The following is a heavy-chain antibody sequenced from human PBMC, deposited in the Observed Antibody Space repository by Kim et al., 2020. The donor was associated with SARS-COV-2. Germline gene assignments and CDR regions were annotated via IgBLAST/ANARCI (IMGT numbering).Heavy chain of an antibody. CDR2: INLNSGGT. D-gene: IGHD3-16*02. CDR3: ARGITLGGIIVKVWFDP. J-gene: IGHJ5*02. Sequence: ASVKVSCKASGYTFTAYSMHWVRQAPGQGLEWMGWINLNSGGTNSAQNFQGRVTMTRDTSINTAYLELSSLESDDTAVYYCARGITLGGIIVKVWFDPWGQGTLLPVSS. V-gene: IGHV1-2*02. CDR1: GYTFTAYS.